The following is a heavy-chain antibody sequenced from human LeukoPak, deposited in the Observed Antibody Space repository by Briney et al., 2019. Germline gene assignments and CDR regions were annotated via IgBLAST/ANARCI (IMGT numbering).Heavy chain of an antibody. J-gene: IGHJ6*03. CDR2: IIPIFGTA. D-gene: IGHD3-10*01. CDR3: ARDLVWFGEPKGYYNYMDV. Sequence: SVKVSCKASGYTFTSYDINWVRQAPGQGLEWMGGIIPIFGTANYAQKFQGRVTITADKSTSTAYMELSSLRAEDTAVYYCARDLVWFGEPKGYYNYMDVWGKGTTVTVSS. V-gene: IGHV1-69*06. CDR1: GYTFTSYD.